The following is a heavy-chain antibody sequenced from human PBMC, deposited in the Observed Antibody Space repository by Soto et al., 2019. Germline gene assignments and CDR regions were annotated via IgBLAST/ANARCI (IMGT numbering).Heavy chain of an antibody. CDR1: GITLSRYW. D-gene: IGHD1-26*01. V-gene: IGHV3-74*01. CDR3: AVRGGYTKPFDY. CDR2: INNDGSST. J-gene: IGHJ4*02. Sequence: EVQLVESGGGLVQPGGSLRLSCAASGITLSRYWMYWVRQAPGKGLVWVSRINNDGSSTSYADSVKGRFTISRDNTKNTLHLEMNGLRVEDTAVYYCAVRGGYTKPFDYWGQGTLVTVSS.